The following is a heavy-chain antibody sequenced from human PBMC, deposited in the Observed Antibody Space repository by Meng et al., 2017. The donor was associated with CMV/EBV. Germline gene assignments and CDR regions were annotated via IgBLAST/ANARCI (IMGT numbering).Heavy chain of an antibody. CDR2: IRFDGGGT. J-gene: IGHJ4*02. CDR3: ARDQWEHYFDF. D-gene: IGHD1-26*01. CDR1: GFTFSSYS. V-gene: IGHV3-74*01. Sequence: GESLKISCAASGFTFSSYSMHWVRQAPGKGLVWVSHIRFDGGGTNYADSVKGRFSISRDNAKNTVYLQMNSLRVEDTGVYYCARDQWEHYFDFWGQGALVTVSS.